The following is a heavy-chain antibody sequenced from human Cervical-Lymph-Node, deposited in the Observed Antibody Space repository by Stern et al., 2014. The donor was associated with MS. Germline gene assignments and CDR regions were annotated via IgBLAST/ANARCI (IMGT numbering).Heavy chain of an antibody. CDR1: GYTFTSYG. Sequence: QVQLQQSGPEVKKPGASVKVSCKASGYTFTSYGIAWVRQAPGQGLEGMGWISAYNGNTNYERKLQGRVTLTTNTTTSTAYMELRSLRSDDTAIYFCARSGTRVPRGYWGQGTLITVSS. V-gene: IGHV1-18*04. D-gene: IGHD6-25*01. CDR3: ARSGTRVPRGY. J-gene: IGHJ4*02. CDR2: ISAYNGNT.